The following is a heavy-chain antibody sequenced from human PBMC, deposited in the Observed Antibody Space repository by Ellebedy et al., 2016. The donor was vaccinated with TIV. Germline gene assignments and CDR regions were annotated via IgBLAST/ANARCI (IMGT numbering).Heavy chain of an antibody. V-gene: IGHV3-23*01. CDR1: GFTFSSYS. CDR2: ISASGGSL. Sequence: GGSLRLXXAASGFTFSSYSMNWVRQAPGKGLEWVSGISASGGSLSYTDSVKGRFTISRDNSKSTLFLQMNSLRAVDTAVYYCVKDRNIFAPPSIDYWGQGTLVTVSS. J-gene: IGHJ4*02. CDR3: VKDRNIFAPPSIDY.